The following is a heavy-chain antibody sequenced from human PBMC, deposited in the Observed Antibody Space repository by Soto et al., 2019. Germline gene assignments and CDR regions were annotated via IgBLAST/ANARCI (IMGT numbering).Heavy chain of an antibody. CDR3: AKEAHPVP. J-gene: IGHJ1*01. CDR1: GFTFDDYA. V-gene: IGHV3-9*01. CDR2: ISWNSANT. Sequence: GGSLRLSCAASGFTFDDYAMHWVRQVLGKGLEWVSGISWNSANTGYADSVKGRFTTSRDNSKNTFYLQMNSLRVEDTAIYYCAKEAHPVPWGQGTLVTVPQ.